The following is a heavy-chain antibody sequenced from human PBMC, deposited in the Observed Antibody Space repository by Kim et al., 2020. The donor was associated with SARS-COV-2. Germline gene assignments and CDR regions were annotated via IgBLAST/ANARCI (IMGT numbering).Heavy chain of an antibody. V-gene: IGHV3-11*01. CDR3: ARGRDDYGDLGGGIDY. Sequence: SVKGRFTISRDNAKNSLYLQMNSLRAEDTAVYYCARGRDDYGDLGGGIDYWGQGTLVTVSS. D-gene: IGHD4-17*01. J-gene: IGHJ4*02.